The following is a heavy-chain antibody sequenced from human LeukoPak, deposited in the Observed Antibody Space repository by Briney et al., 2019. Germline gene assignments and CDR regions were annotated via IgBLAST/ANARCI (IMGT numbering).Heavy chain of an antibody. CDR3: ARGATVIIPKNYFDP. D-gene: IGHD4-17*01. V-gene: IGHV1-46*01. CDR1: GYRFTSYY. J-gene: IGHJ5*02. CDR2: INPSGGTT. Sequence: WASVKVSCKASGYRFTSYYMHWVRQAPGQGLEWMGIINPSGGTTSYAQKFQGRITMTRDTSTSTVYMELSSLRSEDTAVYYCARGATVIIPKNYFDPWGQGTLVTVSS.